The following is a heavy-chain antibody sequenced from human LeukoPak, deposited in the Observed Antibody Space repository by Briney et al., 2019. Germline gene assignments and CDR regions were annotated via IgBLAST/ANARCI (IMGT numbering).Heavy chain of an antibody. V-gene: IGHV4-34*01. CDR3: AREETLFLFDY. J-gene: IGHJ4*02. Sequence: PSETLSLTCAVYGGSFSGYYWSWIRQPPGEGLEWIGEINHSGSTNYNPSLKSRVTISVDTSKNQFSLKLSSVTAADTAVYYCAREETLFLFDYWGQGTLVTVSS. CDR2: INHSGST. D-gene: IGHD2-15*01. CDR1: GGSFSGYY.